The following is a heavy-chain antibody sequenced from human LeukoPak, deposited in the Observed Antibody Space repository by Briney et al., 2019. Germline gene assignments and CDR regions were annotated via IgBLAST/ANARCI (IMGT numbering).Heavy chain of an antibody. J-gene: IGHJ4*02. CDR2: IYTSGST. D-gene: IGHD3-3*01. CDR1: GGSISSYY. CDR3: AVRNRFLEWLHYFDY. Sequence: PSETLSLTCTVSGGSISSYYWSWIRQPAGKGLEWIGRIYTSGSTNYNPSLKSRVTMSVDTSKNQFSLKLSSVTAADTAVYYCAVRNRFLEWLHYFDYWGQGTLVTVSS. V-gene: IGHV4-4*07.